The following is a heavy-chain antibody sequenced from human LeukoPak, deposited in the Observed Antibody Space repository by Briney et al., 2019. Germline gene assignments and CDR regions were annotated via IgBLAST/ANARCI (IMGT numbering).Heavy chain of an antibody. CDR2: IWYDGSNK. V-gene: IGHV3-33*01. D-gene: IGHD3-9*01. J-gene: IGHJ6*04. CDR1: GFTFSSYG. Sequence: GGSLRLSCAASGFTFSSYGMHWVRQAPGKGLEWVAVIWYDGSNKYYADSVKGRFTISRDNSKNTLYLQMNSLRAEDTAVYYCAREQNFDWVLYGMDVWGKGTAVTVSS. CDR3: AREQNFDWVLYGMDV.